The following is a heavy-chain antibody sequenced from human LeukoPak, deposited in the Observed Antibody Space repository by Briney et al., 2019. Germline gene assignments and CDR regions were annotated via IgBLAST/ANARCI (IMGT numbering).Heavy chain of an antibody. J-gene: IGHJ5*02. CDR1: GYRFTSYW. CDR2: IDPSDSYT. D-gene: IGHD5-12*01. CDR3: ARQYSGYDSWFDP. Sequence: PGESLKISFKGSGYRFTSYWISWVRQMPGKGLEWLGRIDPSDSYTNYSPSFQGHVTISADKSISTAYLQWSSLKASDTAMYYCARQYSGYDSWFDPWGQGTLVTVSS. V-gene: IGHV5-10-1*01.